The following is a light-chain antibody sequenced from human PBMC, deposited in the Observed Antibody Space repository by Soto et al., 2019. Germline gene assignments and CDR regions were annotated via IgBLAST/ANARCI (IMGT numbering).Light chain of an antibody. Sequence: DIQMTQSPSSLSGSVGDRVTITCRASESISRHLNWYQQKPGKAPKLLIYAASSLQNGVPSRFRGGGSGTDFTLTISNLQPEAFATYYCQQTYTTLSITFGQGTRLDIK. CDR1: ESISRH. CDR3: QQTYTTLSIT. V-gene: IGKV1-39*01. J-gene: IGKJ5*01. CDR2: AAS.